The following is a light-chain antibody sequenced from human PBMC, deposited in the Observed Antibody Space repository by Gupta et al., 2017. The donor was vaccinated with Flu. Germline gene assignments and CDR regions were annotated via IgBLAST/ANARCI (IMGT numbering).Light chain of an antibody. J-gene: IGKJ2*01. CDR1: QSISSY. CDR2: AAS. V-gene: IGKV1-39*01. CDR3: QQSYSTPPVYT. Sequence: RVTITCRASQSISSYLNWYQQKPGKAPKLLIYAASSLQSGVPSRCSGSGSGTQFTFTISSLQAEDFATYYCQQSYSTPPVYTFGQGTKLEIK.